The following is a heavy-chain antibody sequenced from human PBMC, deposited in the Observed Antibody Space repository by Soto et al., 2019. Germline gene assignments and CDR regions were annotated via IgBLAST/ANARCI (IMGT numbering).Heavy chain of an antibody. V-gene: IGHV5-10-1*01. CDR1: GYSFAGYW. CDR3: ARQIYDSDTGPNFQYYFDS. CDR2: IDPRDSQT. J-gene: IGHJ4*02. D-gene: IGHD3-22*01. Sequence: PGESLKISCKGSGYSFAGYWITWVRQKPGKGLEWMGRIDPRDSQTYYSPSFRGHVTISVTKSITTVFLQWSSLRASDTAMYYCARQIYDSDTGPNFQYYFDSWGQGTPVTSPQ.